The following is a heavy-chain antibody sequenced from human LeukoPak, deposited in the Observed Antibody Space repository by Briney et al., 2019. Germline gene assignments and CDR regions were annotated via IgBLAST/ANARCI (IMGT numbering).Heavy chain of an antibody. CDR3: ATSSDAPANM. J-gene: IGHJ4*02. V-gene: IGHV3-7*01. CDR1: GFTFSAYW. Sequence: GGSLRLSCAVSGFTFSAYWMSWVRQAPGKGLEWVANIKQDGSAKFYVDSVKGRFTISRDNAKNSLYLQMNSLRAEDTGVYYCATSSDAPANMWGQGTLVTVSP. D-gene: IGHD2-2*01. CDR2: IKQDGSAK.